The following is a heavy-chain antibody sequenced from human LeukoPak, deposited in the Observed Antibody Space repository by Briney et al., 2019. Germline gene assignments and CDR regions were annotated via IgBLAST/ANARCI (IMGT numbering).Heavy chain of an antibody. J-gene: IGHJ4*02. CDR1: GFTFSSYW. D-gene: IGHD6-13*01. CDR2: IKQDGSEK. CDR3: AKDRVVGSSWYYFDY. V-gene: IGHV3-7*03. Sequence: PGGSLRLSCAASGFTFSSYWMSWVRQAPGKGLEWVANIKQDGSEKYYVDSVKGRFTISRDNAKNSLYLQMNSLRAEDTAVYYCAKDRVVGSSWYYFDYWGQGTLVTVSS.